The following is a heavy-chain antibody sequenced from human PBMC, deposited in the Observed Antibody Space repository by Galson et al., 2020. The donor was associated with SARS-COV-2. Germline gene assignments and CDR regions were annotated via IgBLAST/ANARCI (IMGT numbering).Heavy chain of an antibody. J-gene: IGHJ4*02. CDR3: ARGRFYDSTGYSTSYYFDA. Sequence: SETLSLTCTVSGVSVISGGNYWTWIRQHPGKGLEWIGHIFSSVTTYYSPSLKSRVTISVDTSQNQFSLRLSSVTAADTAVYYCARGRFYDSTGYSTSYYFDAWGQGTLGTVSS. V-gene: IGHV4-31*03. D-gene: IGHD3-22*01. CDR1: GVSVISGGNY. CDR2: IFSSVTT.